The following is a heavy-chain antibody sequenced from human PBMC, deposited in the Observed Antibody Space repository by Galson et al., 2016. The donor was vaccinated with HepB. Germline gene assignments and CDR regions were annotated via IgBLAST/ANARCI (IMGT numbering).Heavy chain of an antibody. CDR2: IYWDDDQ. Sequence: PALVKPTQTLTLTCSFSGFSLNTRGVGVVWIRQPSGKALEWLGFIYWDDDQRYSPSLRSRLTITKDIRKNQVVLTMTDIDPVDAGTFYCARLTWRGRDSRGNLFLFDYWGQGIRVTVSS. CDR3: ARLTWRGRDSRGNLFLFDY. D-gene: IGHD4-23*01. J-gene: IGHJ4*02. CDR1: GFSLNTRGVG. V-gene: IGHV2-5*02.